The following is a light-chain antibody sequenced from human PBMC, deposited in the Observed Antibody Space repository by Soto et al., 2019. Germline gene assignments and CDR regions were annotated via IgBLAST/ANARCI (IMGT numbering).Light chain of an antibody. CDR3: QTWGTGIWV. V-gene: IGLV4-69*01. CDR1: SGHSSYA. CDR2: LNSDGSH. J-gene: IGLJ3*02. Sequence: VLTQSPSASASLGASVKLTYTLSSGHSSYAIAWHQQQPEKGPRYLMKLNSDGSHSKGDGIPDRFSGSSSGAERYLTISSLQSEDEADYYCQTWGTGIWVFGGGTKLTVL.